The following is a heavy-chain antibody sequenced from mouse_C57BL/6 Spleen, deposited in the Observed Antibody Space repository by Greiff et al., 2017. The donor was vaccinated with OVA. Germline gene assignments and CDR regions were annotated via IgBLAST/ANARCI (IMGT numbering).Heavy chain of an antibody. J-gene: IGHJ3*01. D-gene: IGHD2-4*01. CDR2: IDPSDSDT. CDR1: GYTFTSYW. Sequence: VQLQQPGAELVRPGSSVKLSCKASGYTFTSYWMHWVKQRPIQGLEWIGNIDPSDSDTHYNQKFKDKATMTVDKSSSTVYMQLRSLASEDTAVYYCARRDYGWFAYWGQGTLVTVSA. CDR3: ARRDYGWFAY. V-gene: IGHV1-52*01.